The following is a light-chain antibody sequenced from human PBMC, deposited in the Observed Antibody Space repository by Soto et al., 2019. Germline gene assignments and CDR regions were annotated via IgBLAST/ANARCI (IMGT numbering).Light chain of an antibody. CDR3: QKYNGTPRT. CDR1: LDISGH. Sequence: DIQVTQSPSSLSASVGDRVTITCRASLDISGHLAWYQQKPGKVPKLLIYEASTLQSRVPSRFSASGSGTDFTLTISSLQPEDVATYYCQKYNGTPRTFGQGTKVELK. J-gene: IGKJ1*01. V-gene: IGKV1-27*01. CDR2: EAS.